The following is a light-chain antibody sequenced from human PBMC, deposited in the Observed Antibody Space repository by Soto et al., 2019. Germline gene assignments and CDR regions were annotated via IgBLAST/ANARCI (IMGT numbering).Light chain of an antibody. Sequence: DILMTQSPSSLSASPGDRVTLSCRASQSVSSNLAWYQQKPGKAPRLLIYDASNMQSGIPSRFSGSGSGTEYTLTISSLEPEDFAVYYCQQRSNWSRTFGQGTKVDI. CDR2: DAS. V-gene: IGKV1-9*01. J-gene: IGKJ1*01. CDR1: QSVSSN. CDR3: QQRSNWSRT.